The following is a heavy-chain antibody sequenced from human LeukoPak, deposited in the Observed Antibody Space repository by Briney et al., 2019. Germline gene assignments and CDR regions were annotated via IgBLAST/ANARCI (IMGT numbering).Heavy chain of an antibody. CDR1: GVTYSSYW. V-gene: IGHV3-7*01. CDR2: INQDGSDK. CDR3: AKLPRSSGDGL. J-gene: IGHJ4*02. D-gene: IGHD3-22*01. Sequence: PGGSLRLSCAASGVTYSSYWMSWVRKAPGKGLEWVANINQDGSDKNYLDSVKVRSTISRYNAKISLYLKIDSLRAEDVSVYYCAKLPRSSGDGLWGQGILVTVSS.